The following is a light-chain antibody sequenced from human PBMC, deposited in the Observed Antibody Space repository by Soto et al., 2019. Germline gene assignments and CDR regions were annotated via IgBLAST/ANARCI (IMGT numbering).Light chain of an antibody. CDR1: QSLLYSNGYNY. J-gene: IGKJ2*01. V-gene: IGKV2-28*01. Sequence: DIVLTQSPLSLPVSPGEPASISCRSSQSLLYSNGYNYLDWYLQKPGQSPQLLIYLGSNRASGVPDRFSGSGSGTDFTLKISRVEAEYVGVYYCMQALQARTFGQGTKLEI. CDR2: LGS. CDR3: MQALQART.